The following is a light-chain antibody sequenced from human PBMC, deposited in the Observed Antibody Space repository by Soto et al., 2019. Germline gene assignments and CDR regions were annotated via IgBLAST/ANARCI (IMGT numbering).Light chain of an antibody. J-gene: IGKJ1*01. V-gene: IGKV1D-8*01. CDR2: AAS. CDR1: QGPSSY. Sequence: VHWMTQSASLLSAPTGDRVTPSCQMSQGPSSYVAWFQQKPAKAPVLLISAASTMQSGVPSRFSGSRSGTDFTLTISCLQSEDVATYYCQQYYSFPRTLGQGTKVDIK. CDR3: QQYYSFPRT.